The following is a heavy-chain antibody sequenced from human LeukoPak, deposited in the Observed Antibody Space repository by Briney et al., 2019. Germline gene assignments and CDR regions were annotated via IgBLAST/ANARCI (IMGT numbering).Heavy chain of an antibody. J-gene: IGHJ4*02. D-gene: IGHD3-10*01. CDR1: KFTFSSYW. Sequence: GGSLRLSCAASKFTFSSYWMTWVRHVPGKGLEWVANIKQDGSEKNYVDSVKGRFTISRDNAKNSLYLQMNSLRSEDTAVYYCARSSNGAFDCWGQGTLVTVAS. CDR3: ARSSNGAFDC. V-gene: IGHV3-7*01. CDR2: IKQDGSEK.